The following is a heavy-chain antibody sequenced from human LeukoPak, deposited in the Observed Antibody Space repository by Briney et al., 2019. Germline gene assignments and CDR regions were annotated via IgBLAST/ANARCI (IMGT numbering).Heavy chain of an antibody. CDR3: VRQYCSTTSCYSP. CDR2: ISGSGGST. V-gene: IGHV3-23*01. Sequence: GGSLRLSCAASGFTFSSYAMSWVRQAPGKGLEWVSSISGSGGSTYYADSVKGRFTISRDNSRNTFYLQMNSLSAEDTAVYYYVRQYCSTTSCYSPWGQGTLVTVSS. J-gene: IGHJ4*02. CDR1: GFTFSSYA. D-gene: IGHD2-2*01.